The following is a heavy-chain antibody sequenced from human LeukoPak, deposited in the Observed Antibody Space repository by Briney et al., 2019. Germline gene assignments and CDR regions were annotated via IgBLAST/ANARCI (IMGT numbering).Heavy chain of an antibody. CDR1: GGSISSGSYY. CDR3: ARIKRGYTNGEIDY. CDR2: IYTSGST. D-gene: IGHD5-18*01. Sequence: PSQTLSLTCTVSGGSISSGSYYWSWIRQPAGKGLEWIGRIYTSGSTNYNPSLKSRVTISVDTSKNQFSLKLSSVTAADTAVYYCARIKRGYTNGEIDYWGQGTLVTVSS. V-gene: IGHV4-61*02. J-gene: IGHJ4*02.